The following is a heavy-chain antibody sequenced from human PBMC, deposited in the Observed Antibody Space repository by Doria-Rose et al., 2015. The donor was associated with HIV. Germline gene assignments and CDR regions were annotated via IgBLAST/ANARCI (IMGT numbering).Heavy chain of an antibody. V-gene: IGHV2-26*01. CDR1: GVSLSSPGMG. CDR3: ARIKSSRWYHKYYFDF. Sequence: VTLKESGPVLVKPTETLTLTCTVSGVSLSSPGMGVSWIRQPPGKALEWLANIFSDDERSCKTSLKSRLTISRGTSKSQVVLTMTDMDPVDTATYYCARIKSSRWYHKYYFDFWGQGTLAIISA. D-gene: IGHD6-13*01. CDR2: IFSDDER. J-gene: IGHJ4*02.